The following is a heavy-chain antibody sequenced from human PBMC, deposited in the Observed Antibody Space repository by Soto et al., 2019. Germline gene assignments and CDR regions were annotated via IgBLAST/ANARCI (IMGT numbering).Heavy chain of an antibody. D-gene: IGHD2-2*01. J-gene: IGHJ5*02. CDR2: ISPILGAA. V-gene: IGHV1-69*13. CDR1: GGTLSSYT. CDR3: ARDLPPYCSSTSCFQANWFDP. Sequence: GASVKVSCKTSGGTLSSYTISWVRQAPGQGLEWMGGISPILGAASHAPRFQGRVTITAEDSTNTAFRELTSLRSDETAVYYCARDLPPYCSSTSCFQANWFDPWGPGPPLTVSS.